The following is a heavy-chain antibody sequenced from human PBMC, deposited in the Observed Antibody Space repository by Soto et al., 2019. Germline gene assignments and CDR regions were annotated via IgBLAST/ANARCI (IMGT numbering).Heavy chain of an antibody. V-gene: IGHV4-61*08. D-gene: IGHD2-15*01. J-gene: IGHJ4*02. CDR1: GDSLNSGADY. Sequence: QVQLLDSGPGLVKPSETLSITCDVSGDSLNSGADYWTWIRQSPGRGLEWIGHIYHTGSTNYNPSIRSRLPISLESSTNQFSLTLRSVNAVDTGVYSSVRSWGGDGCSHWGQGTLVTVS. CDR3: VRSWGGDGCSH. CDR2: IYHTGST.